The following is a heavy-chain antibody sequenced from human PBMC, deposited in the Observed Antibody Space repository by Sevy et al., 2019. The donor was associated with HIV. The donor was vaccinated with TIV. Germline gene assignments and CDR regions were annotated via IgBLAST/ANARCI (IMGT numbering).Heavy chain of an antibody. J-gene: IGHJ4*02. V-gene: IGHV3-74*01. CDR1: GFPFSSHW. Sequence: GGSLRLSCEASGFPFSSHWMHWVRQGPGQGLVWVSRINSDDTSIPYADSVKGRFTISRDNVKNTLYLQMSSLRAEDTALYYCARGSGVAFDYWGQGTLVTVSS. CDR3: ARGSGVAFDY. D-gene: IGHD3-10*01. CDR2: INSDDTSI.